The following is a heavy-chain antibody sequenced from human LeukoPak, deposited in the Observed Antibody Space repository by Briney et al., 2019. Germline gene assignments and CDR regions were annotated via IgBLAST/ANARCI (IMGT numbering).Heavy chain of an antibody. Sequence: PGGSLRLSCAASGFTFSDSAMSWVRQAPGKGLDWVSLISFSGGNTYYADSVKGGFTISRENSKATLFLQMNSLRAEDTPIYYCARDIQLSTWGLGTMVTVSS. V-gene: IGHV3-23*01. CDR1: GFTFSDSA. CDR2: ISFSGGNT. D-gene: IGHD5-24*01. J-gene: IGHJ3*01. CDR3: ARDIQLST.